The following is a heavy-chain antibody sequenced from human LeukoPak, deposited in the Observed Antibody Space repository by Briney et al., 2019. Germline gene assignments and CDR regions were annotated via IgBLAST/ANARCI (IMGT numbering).Heavy chain of an antibody. CDR3: ARGAQLTDF. J-gene: IGHJ4*02. Sequence: PGGSLGLSCAASGFTFYTYGMHWVRQAPGKGLEYVSGIGPDGGTTYYASSVKGRFTISRDNSKYMLYLQMGSLTVDDMAVYYCARGAQLTDFWGQGTLVTVSS. V-gene: IGHV3-64*01. CDR2: IGPDGGTT. CDR1: GFTFYTYG. D-gene: IGHD6-13*01.